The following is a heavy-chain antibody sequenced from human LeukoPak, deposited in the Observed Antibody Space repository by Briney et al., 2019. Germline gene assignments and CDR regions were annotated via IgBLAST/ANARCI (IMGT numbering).Heavy chain of an antibody. Sequence: SEALSLTCAVYGGSFSGYYWSWIRQPPGKGLEWIGEINHSGSTNYNPSLKSRVTISVDTSKNQFSLKLTSLTAADTAVYYCAREARGMAINAHDAFDIWGQGTMVTVSS. CDR1: GGSFSGYY. CDR3: AREARGMAINAHDAFDI. CDR2: INHSGST. D-gene: IGHD5-24*01. V-gene: IGHV4-34*01. J-gene: IGHJ3*02.